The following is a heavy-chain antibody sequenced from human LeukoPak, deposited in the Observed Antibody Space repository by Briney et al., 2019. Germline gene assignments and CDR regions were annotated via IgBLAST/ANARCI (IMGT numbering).Heavy chain of an antibody. CDR1: GGSISSGGYY. CDR2: IYYRGST. CDR3: ARVRYFDWLLYPDAFDI. J-gene: IGHJ3*02. D-gene: IGHD3-9*01. Sequence: KPSETLSLTCTVSGGSISSGGYYWSWIRQHPGKGLEWIGYIYYRGSTYYNPSLKSRVTISVDTSKNQFSLKLSSVTAADTAVYYCARVRYFDWLLYPDAFDIWGQGTMVTVSS. V-gene: IGHV4-31*03.